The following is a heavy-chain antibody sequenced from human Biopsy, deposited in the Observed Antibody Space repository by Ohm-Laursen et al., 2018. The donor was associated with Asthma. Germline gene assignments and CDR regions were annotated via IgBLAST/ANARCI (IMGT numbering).Heavy chain of an antibody. D-gene: IGHD2-2*01. CDR2: INSVFGTT. CDR3: ARKAGSCISRTCYSLDF. Sequence: SVKVSCESLGGTFTTYVIGWGRQAPGQGLEGMGGINSVFGTTTYPQKFQDRVTITADDSTSTVYMELSSLRSEDTAVYYCARKAGSCISRTCYSLDFWGQGTLVTVSS. J-gene: IGHJ4*02. V-gene: IGHV1-69*13. CDR1: GGTFTTYV.